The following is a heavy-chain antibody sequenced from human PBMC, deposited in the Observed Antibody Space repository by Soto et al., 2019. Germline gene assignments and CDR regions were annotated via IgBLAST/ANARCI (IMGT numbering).Heavy chain of an antibody. Sequence: SETLSLTCAVYGGSFSGNYWIWIRQIPGKGLEWIGEINHSGSTNFNPSLKSRVTISIDTSKNQFSLRLSSVTAADTAVYYCARGLKGVVIITNYYYMDVSGKGTTVTVSS. CDR1: GGSFSGNY. V-gene: IGHV4-34*01. J-gene: IGHJ6*03. CDR3: ARGLKGVVIITNYYYMDV. CDR2: INHSGST. D-gene: IGHD3-3*01.